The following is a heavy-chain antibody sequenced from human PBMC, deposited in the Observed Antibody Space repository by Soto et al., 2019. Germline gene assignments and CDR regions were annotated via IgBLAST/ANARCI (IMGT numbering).Heavy chain of an antibody. CDR3: ARDEDRARLGGNDDYIRDV. CDR2: IMPIFRTA. J-gene: IGHJ6*02. D-gene: IGHD5-12*01. Sequence: QVQVVQSGAEVKKPGSSVKVSCKTSGGTFSTAAISWVRQAPGQGLEWMGGIMPIFRTADYAQKFQGRVTMTADESASTAYLELSSLRSEETAVYYCARDEDRARLGGNDDYIRDVWGQGTTVTVTS. CDR1: GGTFSTAA. V-gene: IGHV1-69*12.